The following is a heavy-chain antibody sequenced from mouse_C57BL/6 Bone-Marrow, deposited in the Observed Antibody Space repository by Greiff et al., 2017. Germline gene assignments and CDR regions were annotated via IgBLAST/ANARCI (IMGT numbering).Heavy chain of an antibody. CDR3: ARRIYCYGSSSYYYAMDY. V-gene: IGHV1-54*01. Sequence: VQLQQSGAELVRPGTSVKVSCKASGYAFTNYLIEWVKQRPGQGLEWIGVINPGSGGTNYNEKFKGKATLTADKSSSTAYMQLSSLTSEDSAVYFCARRIYCYGSSSYYYAMDYWGQGTSVTVSS. D-gene: IGHD1-1*01. J-gene: IGHJ4*01. CDR1: GYAFTNYL. CDR2: INPGSGGT.